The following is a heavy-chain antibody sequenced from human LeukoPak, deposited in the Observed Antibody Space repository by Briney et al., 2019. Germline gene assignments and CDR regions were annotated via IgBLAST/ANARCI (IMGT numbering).Heavy chain of an antibody. V-gene: IGHV3-48*03. CDR2: ISSGGSTI. D-gene: IGHD1-26*01. Sequence: GGSLRLSCAASGFTFSNYEMNWVRQAPGKGLEWVSYISSGGSTIYYADSVKGRFTISRDSAKNSLFLQMNSLRAEDTAVYYCARGRVGTTTPFDYWGQGTLVTVSS. J-gene: IGHJ4*02. CDR3: ARGRVGTTTPFDY. CDR1: GFTFSNYE.